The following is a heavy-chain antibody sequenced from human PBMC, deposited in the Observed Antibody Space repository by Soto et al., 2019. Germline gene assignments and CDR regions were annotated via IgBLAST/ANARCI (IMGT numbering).Heavy chain of an antibody. CDR2: ISSRGTPI. CDR1: GFTFSSYA. V-gene: IGHV3-48*04. D-gene: IGHD5-12*01. CDR3: AREGYSGPMAD. Sequence: QLGGSLRLSCAASGFTFSSYAMNWVRQAPGKGLEWVSSISSRGTPIYYADSVKGRFTISRDNAKNSLYLQMSSLRADDTAVYYCAREGYSGPMADWGQGTLVTVSS. J-gene: IGHJ4*02.